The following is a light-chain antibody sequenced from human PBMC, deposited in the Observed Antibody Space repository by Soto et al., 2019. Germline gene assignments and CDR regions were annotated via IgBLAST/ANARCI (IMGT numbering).Light chain of an antibody. Sequence: NFMLTQPRSVSESPGKTVTISCTPTSGNIATNYVQWHQQRPSSAPRSVIYDDNQRPSGVPDRFSGSVDRSSNSASLTISGLKTEDEADYYCQSYDVDNVVFGGGTKLTVL. CDR2: DDN. CDR1: SGNIATNY. J-gene: IGLJ2*01. CDR3: QSYDVDNVV. V-gene: IGLV6-57*04.